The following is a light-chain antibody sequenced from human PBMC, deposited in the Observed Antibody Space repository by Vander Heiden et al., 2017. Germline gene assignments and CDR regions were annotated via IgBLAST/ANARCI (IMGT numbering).Light chain of an antibody. J-gene: IGKJ1*01. CDR3: QQYYSTPPT. CDR1: QSVLYSSNNKNY. CDR2: WAS. Sequence: DIVMTQSPDSLAVSLGERATIYCKSSQSVLYSSNNKNYLAWYQQKPGQPPKLLICWASTRESGVPDRFSGSGSGTDFTLTISSLQAEDGAVYYCQQYYSTPPTFGQGTKVEIK. V-gene: IGKV4-1*01.